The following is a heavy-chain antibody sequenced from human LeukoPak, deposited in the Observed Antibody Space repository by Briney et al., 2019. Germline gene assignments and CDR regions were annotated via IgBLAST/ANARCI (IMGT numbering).Heavy chain of an antibody. J-gene: IGHJ4*02. CDR3: AKGTSPSSSWTFDY. Sequence: GGSLRVSCAASGFTFSSYAMNWVRQAPGKGLQWVSALSGSGLSKYYADSVRGRFTMSRDNSQNTLYLQMTSLRAEDTAIYYCAKGTSPSSSWTFDYWGQGTLVTVSS. CDR1: GFTFSSYA. D-gene: IGHD6-13*01. CDR2: LSGSGLSK. V-gene: IGHV3-23*01.